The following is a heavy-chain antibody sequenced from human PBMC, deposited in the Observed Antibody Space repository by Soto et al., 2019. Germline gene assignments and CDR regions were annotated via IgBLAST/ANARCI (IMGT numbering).Heavy chain of an antibody. CDR3: AKDCSVSSIARTRFDY. J-gene: IGHJ4*02. CDR1: GFTFISYG. V-gene: IGHV3-30*18. Sequence: LGGSLILSCAASGFTFISYGMHWVRQAPGKGLEWVAVISYDGSNKYYADSVKGRFTISRDNSKNTLYLQMNSLRAEDTAVYYCAKDCSVSSIARTRFDYWGQGTLVTVSS. CDR2: ISYDGSNK. D-gene: IGHD6-6*01.